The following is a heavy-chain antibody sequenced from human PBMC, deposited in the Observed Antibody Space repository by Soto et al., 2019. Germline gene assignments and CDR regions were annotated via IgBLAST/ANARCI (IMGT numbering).Heavy chain of an antibody. V-gene: IGHV4-39*01. CDR1: GGSISSSSYY. CDR2: IYYSGST. CDR3: ARKAYYDYVWGSYRPRYYFDY. Sequence: SETLSLTCTVSGGSISSSSYYWGWIRQPPGKGLEWIGSIYYSGSTYYNPSLKSRVTISVDTSKNQFSLKLSSVTAADTAVYYCARKAYYDYVWGSYRPRYYFDYWGQGTLVTVSS. J-gene: IGHJ4*02. D-gene: IGHD3-16*02.